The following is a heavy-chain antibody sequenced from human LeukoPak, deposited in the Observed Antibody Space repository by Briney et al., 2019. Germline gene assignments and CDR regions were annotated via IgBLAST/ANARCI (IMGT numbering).Heavy chain of an antibody. D-gene: IGHD6-19*01. CDR3: AREAPVAAGSDAFDI. CDR2: ISPYNSNT. CDR1: GYTFTTYG. Sequence: ASLKVSCKSSGYTFTTYGISWMRQAPGQSLEWMGWISPYNSNTKYAQKLQGRVTMTTDTSTNTAYMEVRSLRSDDTDVYYCAREAPVAAGSDAFDIWGQGTMVTVSS. V-gene: IGHV1-18*01. J-gene: IGHJ3*02.